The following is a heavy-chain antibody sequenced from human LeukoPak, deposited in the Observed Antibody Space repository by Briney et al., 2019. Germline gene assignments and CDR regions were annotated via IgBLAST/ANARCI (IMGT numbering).Heavy chain of an antibody. CDR1: GFTFSGYT. D-gene: IGHD3-3*01. V-gene: IGHV3-64*02. Sequence: GGSLRLSCAASGFTFSGYTLHWVRQAPGKGLEYVSAIISHGGSTHYADSVKGRFTVSRDNSKNTLYLQMDSLRAEDMAVYYCARITMGATSTNFYYYFLDAWGKGTTVTVSS. CDR2: IISHGGST. CDR3: ARITMGATSTNFYYYFLDA. J-gene: IGHJ6*03.